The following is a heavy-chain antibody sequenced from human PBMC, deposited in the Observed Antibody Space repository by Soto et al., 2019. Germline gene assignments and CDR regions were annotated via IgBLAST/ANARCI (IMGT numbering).Heavy chain of an antibody. Sequence: EVQLLESGGGLVQPGGSLRLSCAASGFTFSNYAMSWVRQAPGKGLEWVSSISGSGASTYYADSVKGRFTISRDNSKNTLYLQMNSLRAEDTAVYYCAKDHSSGQLLPLVSWFDPWGQGTLATVSS. CDR1: GFTFSNYA. J-gene: IGHJ5*02. CDR3: AKDHSSGQLLPLVSWFDP. V-gene: IGHV3-23*01. D-gene: IGHD2-15*01. CDR2: ISGSGAST.